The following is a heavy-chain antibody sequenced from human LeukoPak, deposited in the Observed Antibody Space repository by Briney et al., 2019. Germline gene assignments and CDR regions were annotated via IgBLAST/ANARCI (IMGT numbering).Heavy chain of an antibody. CDR1: GGSISSGDYY. CDR2: IYYSGST. V-gene: IGHV4-30-4*01. CDR3: AREDIAVAGKRFDWFDP. J-gene: IGHJ5*02. D-gene: IGHD6-19*01. Sequence: SETLSLTCTVSGGSISSGDYYWSWIRQPPGKGLEWIGYIYYSGSTYYNPSLKSRVTISVDTSKNQFSLKLSSVTAADTAVYYCAREDIAVAGKRFDWFDPWGQGTLVTVSS.